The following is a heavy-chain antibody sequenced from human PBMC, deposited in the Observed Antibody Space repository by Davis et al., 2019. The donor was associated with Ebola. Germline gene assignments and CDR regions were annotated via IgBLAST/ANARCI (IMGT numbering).Heavy chain of an antibody. V-gene: IGHV4-34*01. CDR2: INHSGST. J-gene: IGHJ5*02. Sequence: PGGSLRLSCAVYGGSFSGYYWSWIRQPPGKGLEWIGEINHSGSTNYNPSLKSRVTISVDTSKNQFSLKLSSVTAADTAVYYCARGNIVVVPAALNWFDPWGQGTLVTVSS. CDR1: GGSFSGYY. D-gene: IGHD2-2*01. CDR3: ARGNIVVVPAALNWFDP.